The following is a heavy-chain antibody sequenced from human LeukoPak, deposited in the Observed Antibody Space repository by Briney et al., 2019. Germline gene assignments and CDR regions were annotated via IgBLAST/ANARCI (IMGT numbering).Heavy chain of an antibody. V-gene: IGHV3-30*18. CDR1: GFSFSTFG. J-gene: IGHJ4*02. CDR2: ISKDESNK. CDR3: AKDNPLLDY. Sequence: PGGSLRLSCAASGFSFSTFGMHWVRQTPGKGLEWVSHISKDESNKYYADSVGGRFTISRDSSTNTLFLQMNNLRIEDTAVYYCAKDNPLLDYWGQGTLVTVSS.